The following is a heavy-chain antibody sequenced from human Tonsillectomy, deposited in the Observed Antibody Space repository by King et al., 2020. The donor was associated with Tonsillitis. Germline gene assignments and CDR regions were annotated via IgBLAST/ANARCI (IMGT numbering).Heavy chain of an antibody. D-gene: IGHD3-10*01. CDR2: INHSGST. J-gene: IGHJ5*02. Sequence: VQLQQWGAGLFKPSETLSLTCAVYGGSFSGYYWSWIRQPPGKGLGWIGEINHSGSTNYNPSLKSRVTISVDTSKNQVSLNLSSLTAADTAVYYCARVRWITMVRGVMRWFDPWGQGTLVTVSS. V-gene: IGHV4-34*01. CDR3: ARVRWITMVRGVMRWFDP. CDR1: GGSFSGYY.